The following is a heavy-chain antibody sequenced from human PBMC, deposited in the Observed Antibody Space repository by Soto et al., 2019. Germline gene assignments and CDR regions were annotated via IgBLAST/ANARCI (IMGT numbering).Heavy chain of an antibody. J-gene: IGHJ6*02. CDR1: GYTFASYY. Sequence: ASVKVSCKASGYTFASYYMHWVRQAPGQGLEWMGIINPSGGSTSYAQKFQGRVTMTRDTSTSTVYMELSSLRSEDTAVYYCARDWAAAGDYYYYGMDVWGQGTTVTVSS. CDR2: INPSGGST. V-gene: IGHV1-46*01. CDR3: ARDWAAAGDYYYYGMDV. D-gene: IGHD6-13*01.